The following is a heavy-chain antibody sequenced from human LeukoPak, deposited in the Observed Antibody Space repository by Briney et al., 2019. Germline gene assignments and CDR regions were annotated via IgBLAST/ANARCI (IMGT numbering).Heavy chain of an antibody. D-gene: IGHD2-2*03. Sequence: GGSLRLSCAASGFTFSNYGLHWVRQAPGKGLEWVAVVWYDGSDKYYVDSVKGRFTISRDNSKDTLYLQMNNLRVEDTAVYYCARDPSLGYCSSTSCLYYYYYYGMDVWGQGTTVTVSS. V-gene: IGHV3-33*01. J-gene: IGHJ6*02. CDR2: VWYDGSDK. CDR1: GFTFSNYG. CDR3: ARDPSLGYCSSTSCLYYYYYYGMDV.